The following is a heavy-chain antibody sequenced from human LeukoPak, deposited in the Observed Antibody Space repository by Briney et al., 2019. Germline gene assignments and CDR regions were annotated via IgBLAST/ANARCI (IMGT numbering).Heavy chain of an antibody. J-gene: IGHJ5*02. CDR3: ARDPTVITSSRITIFGAPKSPHNWFDH. V-gene: IGHV1-46*01. CDR2: INPSGGST. CDR1: GYTFISYY. D-gene: IGHD3-3*01. Sequence: ASVKVSCKASGYTFISYYMHWVRQAPGQGLEWMGIINPSGGSTSYAQKFQGRVTMTRDTSTSTVYMELSSLRSEDTAVYYCARDPTVITSSRITIFGAPKSPHNWFDHWGQGTLVTVSS.